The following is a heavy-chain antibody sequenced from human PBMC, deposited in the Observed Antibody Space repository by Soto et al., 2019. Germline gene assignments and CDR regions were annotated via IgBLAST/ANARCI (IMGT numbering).Heavy chain of an antibody. D-gene: IGHD3-22*01. Sequence: GASVKVSCKASGYTFTSYGISWVRQAPGQGLEWMGIINPSGGSTSYAQKFQGRVTMTRDTSTSTVYMELSSLRSEDTAVYYCARDYYDSSGGYYFDYWGQGTLVTVSS. V-gene: IGHV1-46*01. CDR1: GYTFTSYG. CDR3: ARDYYDSSGGYYFDY. CDR2: INPSGGST. J-gene: IGHJ4*02.